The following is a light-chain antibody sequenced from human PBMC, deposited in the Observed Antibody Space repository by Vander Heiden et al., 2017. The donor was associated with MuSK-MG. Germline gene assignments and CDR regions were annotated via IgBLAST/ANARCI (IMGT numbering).Light chain of an antibody. V-gene: IGKV1-33*01. CDR2: DAS. J-gene: IGKJ5*01. CDR3: QQYDNVPQT. Sequence: DIQMTQSPSSLSASVGDRVTLTCQASQDISNYLNWYQHKPGKAPKLLIYDASDLETGVPSRFSGSGSGTDFTFTISSLQPEDVATYYCQQYDNVPQTFGQGTRLEFK. CDR1: QDISNY.